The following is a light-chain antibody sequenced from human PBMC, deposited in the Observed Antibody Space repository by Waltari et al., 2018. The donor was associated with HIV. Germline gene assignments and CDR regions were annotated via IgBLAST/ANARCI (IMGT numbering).Light chain of an antibody. CDR2: DAS. J-gene: IGKJ1*01. V-gene: IGKV3-11*01. CDR3: QQRSNWLWT. CDR1: QSVNSF. Sequence: EVVLTHSPVTLSLSPAETPTLSCRASQSVNSFLAWDRQKPGQAPRLLSYDASNRATGIPARFSGSGSGTDFTLTISSLEPEDFAVYFCQQRSNWLWTFGQGTKVEIK.